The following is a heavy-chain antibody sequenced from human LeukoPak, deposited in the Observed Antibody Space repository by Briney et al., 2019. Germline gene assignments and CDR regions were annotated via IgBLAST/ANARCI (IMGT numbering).Heavy chain of an antibody. Sequence: ASVKVSCKASGYTFTSYAMHWVRQAPGQRLEWMGWINAGNGNTKYSQKFQGRVTITRDTSASTAYMELSSLRSEDTAVYYCATRVVPAAIPIDYWGQGTLVTVSS. D-gene: IGHD2-2*02. J-gene: IGHJ4*02. V-gene: IGHV1-3*01. CDR1: GYTFTSYA. CDR2: INAGNGNT. CDR3: ATRVVPAAIPIDY.